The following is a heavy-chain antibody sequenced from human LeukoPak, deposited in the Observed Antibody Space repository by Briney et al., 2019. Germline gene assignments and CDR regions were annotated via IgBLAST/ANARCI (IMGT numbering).Heavy chain of an antibody. CDR2: IYSGDSDT. CDR3: ATGVMVMGVFDY. V-gene: IGHV5-51*01. CDR1: GYSFTSYW. J-gene: IGHJ4*01. D-gene: IGHD3-10*01. Sequence: GESLNISCKGSGYSFTSYWIGWVRQMPGKGLGWIGIIYSGDSDTIYSPSFECQVTISGDKSISTAYLELSSLKASDTVMYYCATGVMVMGVFDYWGQGTLVTVSS.